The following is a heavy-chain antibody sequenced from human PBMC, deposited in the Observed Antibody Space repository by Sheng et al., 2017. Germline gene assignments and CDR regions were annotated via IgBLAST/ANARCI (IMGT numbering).Heavy chain of an antibody. CDR3: ASGGYGGAFDI. Sequence: EVQLVESGGGLVQPGGSLRLSCTGSGSIFSLYWMHWVRQAPGEGLVWVSRVHSDGGSTAYADSVKGRFTISRDNAKNTLYLQMNSLRAEDTAVYYCASGGYGGAFDIWGQGDNSHRLF. V-gene: IGHV3-74*01. J-gene: IGHJ3*02. D-gene: IGHD5-12*01. CDR1: GSIFSLYW. CDR2: VHSDGGST.